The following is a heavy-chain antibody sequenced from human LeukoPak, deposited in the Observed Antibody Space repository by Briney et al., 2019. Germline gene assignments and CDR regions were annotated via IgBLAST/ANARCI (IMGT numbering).Heavy chain of an antibody. CDR2: IYTSGST. CDR1: GGSISSYY. D-gene: IGHD5-12*01. Sequence: SETLSLTCTVSGGSISSYYWSWIRQPAGKGLEWIGRIYTSGSTNYNPSLKSRVTMSVDTSKNQFSPKLSSVTAADTAVYYCARDTGIRGYSGYDLGYWGQGTLVTVSS. J-gene: IGHJ4*02. V-gene: IGHV4-4*07. CDR3: ARDTGIRGYSGYDLGY.